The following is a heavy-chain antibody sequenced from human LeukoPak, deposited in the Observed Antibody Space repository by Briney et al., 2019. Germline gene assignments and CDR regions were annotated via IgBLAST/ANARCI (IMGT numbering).Heavy chain of an antibody. CDR3: ATYRQVLLPFES. CDR1: GFTFSTFA. V-gene: IGHV3-23*01. Sequence: GGSLRLSCKPSGFTFSTFAVIWVRHPPGKGLEGVSSIFPSGGEIHYADSVRGRFTISRDNSKSTLSLQMNSLRAEDTAIYYCATYRQVLLPFESWGQGTLVTASS. D-gene: IGHD2-8*02. J-gene: IGHJ4*02. CDR2: IFPSGGEI.